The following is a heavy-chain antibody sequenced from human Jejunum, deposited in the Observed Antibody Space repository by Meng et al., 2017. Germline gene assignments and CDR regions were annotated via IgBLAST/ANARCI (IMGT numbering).Heavy chain of an antibody. J-gene: IGHJ4*02. CDR3: SRDYGSGTDYLTDDY. V-gene: IGHV4-38-2*02. D-gene: IGHD3-10*01. CDR1: GYSITSGYY. Sequence: SATLSLTCSVSGYSITSGYYWGWIRQPPGKGLEWIGSSYHSGTTHYNPSLKSRLTISVDTSKNQFSLKLSSVTAADTAVYYCSRDYGSGTDYLTDDYWGQGTVVTVSS. CDR2: SYHSGTT.